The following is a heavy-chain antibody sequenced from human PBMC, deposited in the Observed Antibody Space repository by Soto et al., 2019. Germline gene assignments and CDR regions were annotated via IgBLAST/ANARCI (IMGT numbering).Heavy chain of an antibody. CDR1: GFTFSSYA. D-gene: IGHD2-2*02. Sequence: PGVSLRLSCAASGFTFSSYAMSWVRHAPGKGLEWVSTISGSGGSAYYAASVKGRFTISRDYSKNTLYLQMNSLKTEDTAVYYCTTSYEPYISFQTDYWGQGTLVTVSS. CDR2: ISGSGGSA. J-gene: IGHJ4*02. V-gene: IGHV3-23*01. CDR3: TTSYEPYISFQTDY.